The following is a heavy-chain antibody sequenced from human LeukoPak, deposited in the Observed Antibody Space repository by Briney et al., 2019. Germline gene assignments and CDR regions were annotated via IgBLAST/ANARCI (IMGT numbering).Heavy chain of an antibody. CDR3: ARSGYCSSTSCYTPYNWFDP. D-gene: IGHD2-2*02. Sequence: ASVKVSCKASGYTFTGYYMHWVRQAPGQGLEWMGWINPNSGGTNYAQKFQGRATMTRDTSISTAYMELSRLRSDDTAVYYCARSGYCSSTSCYTPYNWFDPWGQGTLVTVSS. CDR2: INPNSGGT. V-gene: IGHV1-2*02. CDR1: GYTFTGYY. J-gene: IGHJ5*02.